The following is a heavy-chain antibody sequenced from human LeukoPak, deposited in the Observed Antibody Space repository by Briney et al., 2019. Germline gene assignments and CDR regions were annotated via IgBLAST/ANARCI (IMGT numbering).Heavy chain of an antibody. Sequence: GGSLRLSCAASGFTFITYAMHWVRQAPGKGLEWVAVTSYDGSKKYYADSVKGRFTISRDNAKNSLYLQMNSLRAEDTAVYYCASLAKDIVVVPAAPVFDYWGQGTLVTVSS. V-gene: IGHV3-30-3*01. J-gene: IGHJ4*02. CDR3: ASLAKDIVVVPAAPVFDY. CDR1: GFTFITYA. CDR2: TSYDGSKK. D-gene: IGHD2-2*01.